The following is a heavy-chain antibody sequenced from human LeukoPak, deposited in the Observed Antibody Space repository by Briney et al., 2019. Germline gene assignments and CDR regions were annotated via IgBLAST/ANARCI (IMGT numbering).Heavy chain of an antibody. J-gene: IGHJ1*01. CDR1: GYTFTSYG. CDR3: ATWRYGVTAIEYFQH. D-gene: IGHD2-8*01. Sequence: ASVKVSCKASGYTFTSYGISWVRQAPGQGLEWMGWISAYNGNTNYAQKLQGRVTMTTDTSTSTAYMELRSLRSDDTAVYYCATWRYGVTAIEYFQHWGQGTLVTVSS. V-gene: IGHV1-18*01. CDR2: ISAYNGNT.